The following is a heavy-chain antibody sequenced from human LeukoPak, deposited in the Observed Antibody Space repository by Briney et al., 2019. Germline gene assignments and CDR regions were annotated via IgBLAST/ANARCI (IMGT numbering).Heavy chain of an antibody. D-gene: IGHD6-13*01. Sequence: PSETLSLTCTGSGGSISSYYWSWIRQPPGKGLEWIGYIYYSGSTNYNPSLKSRVTISVDTSKNQFSLKLSSVTAADTAVYYCARDGARAAAGRGVFDYWGQGTLVTVSS. J-gene: IGHJ4*02. CDR2: IYYSGST. CDR3: ARDGARAAAGRGVFDY. CDR1: GGSISSYY. V-gene: IGHV4-59*01.